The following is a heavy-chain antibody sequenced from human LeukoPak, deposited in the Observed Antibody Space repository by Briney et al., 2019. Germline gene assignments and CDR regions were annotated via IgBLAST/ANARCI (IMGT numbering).Heavy chain of an antibody. V-gene: IGHV1-46*01. CDR1: GYTFTGYY. Sequence: GASVKVSCKASGYTFTGYYMHWVRQAPGQGLEWMGIINPSGGSTSYAQKFQGRVTMTRDMSTSTVYMELSSLRSDDTAVYYCARADYGDYVQGYYWGQGTLVTVSS. D-gene: IGHD4-17*01. J-gene: IGHJ4*02. CDR3: ARADYGDYVQGYY. CDR2: INPSGGST.